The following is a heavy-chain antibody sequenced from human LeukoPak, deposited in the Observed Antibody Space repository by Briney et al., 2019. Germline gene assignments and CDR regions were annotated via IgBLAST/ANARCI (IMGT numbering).Heavy chain of an antibody. D-gene: IGHD3-10*01. Sequence: SETLSLTCTVSGYSISSGYYWGWIRQPPGKGLEWIGSIYHSGSTYYNPSLKSRVTISVDTSKNQFSLKLSSVTAADTAVYYCARDRYGSGSYYSFQMDVWGKGTTVTVSS. CDR2: IYHSGST. CDR1: GYSISSGYY. CDR3: ARDRYGSGSYYSFQMDV. J-gene: IGHJ6*04. V-gene: IGHV4-38-2*02.